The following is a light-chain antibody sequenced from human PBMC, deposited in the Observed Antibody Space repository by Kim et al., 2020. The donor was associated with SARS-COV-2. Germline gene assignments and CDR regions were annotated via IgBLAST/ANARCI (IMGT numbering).Light chain of an antibody. V-gene: IGLV2-23*01. J-gene: IGLJ3*02. CDR1: SGDVGSYNL. CDR3: CSYAGSSTWV. Sequence: GQSITIPCTGTSGDVGSYNLVSWYQQHPGKAPKLMIYEGSKRPSGVSNRFSGSKSGNTASLTIYGLQAEDEADYYCCSYAGSSTWVFGGGTQLTVL. CDR2: EGS.